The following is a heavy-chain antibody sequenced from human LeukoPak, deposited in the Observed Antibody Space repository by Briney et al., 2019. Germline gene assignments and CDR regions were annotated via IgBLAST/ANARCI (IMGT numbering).Heavy chain of an antibody. D-gene: IGHD2-15*01. CDR1: GGSISSYY. CDR3: GRSAYCSGGSCYATGLFHY. Sequence: SETLSLTCTVSGGSISSYYWSWIRQPPGKGLEWIAYIYYSGSTTYNPSLKSRVTISLDTSKNQFSLKLNSVTVAATAVYYCGRSAYCSGGSCYATGLFHYWGQGTLVTVSS. J-gene: IGHJ4*02. V-gene: IGHV4-59*08. CDR2: IYYSGST.